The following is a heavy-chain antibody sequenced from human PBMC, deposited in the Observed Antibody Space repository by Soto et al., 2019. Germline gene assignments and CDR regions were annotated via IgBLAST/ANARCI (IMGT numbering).Heavy chain of an antibody. CDR3: AREMARITELRFNWFDP. CDR1: WDSVSSNSAA. V-gene: IGHV6-1*01. J-gene: IGHJ5*02. Sequence: PSQTRSLTCAISWDSVSSNSAAWNWIRQSPSRGLEWLGRTYYRSKWYNDYAVSVKSRITINPDTSKNQFSLQLNSVTPEDTAVYYCAREMARITELRFNWFDPWGQGTLVTVSS. CDR2: TYYRSKWYN. D-gene: IGHD1-7*01.